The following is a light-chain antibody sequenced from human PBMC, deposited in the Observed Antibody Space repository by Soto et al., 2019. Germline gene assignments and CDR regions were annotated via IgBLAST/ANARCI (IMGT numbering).Light chain of an antibody. V-gene: IGLV1-40*01. CDR1: SSNIGAGYD. J-gene: IGLJ1*01. CDR2: GNN. CDR3: QSYDSTLSARYV. Sequence: QSVLTQPPSVSGAPGQRVTISCTGRSSNIGAGYDVHWYQQSPGAAPKLLIYGNNNRPSGVPDRFSGSKSGTSASLAITGLQAEDEGDYYCQSYDSTLSARYVFGTGTKVTVL.